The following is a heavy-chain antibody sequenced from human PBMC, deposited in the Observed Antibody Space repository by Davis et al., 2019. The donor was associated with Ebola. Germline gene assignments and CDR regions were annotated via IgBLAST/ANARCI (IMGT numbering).Heavy chain of an antibody. Sequence: AASVKVSCKASGYTFTSYGISWVRQAPGQGLEWMGWISAYNGNTNYAQKLQGRVTMTTDTSTSTAYMELRSLRSDATAVYYCARDPVGGYDLYYYYGMDVWGQGTTVTVSS. CDR2: ISAYNGNT. D-gene: IGHD5-12*01. J-gene: IGHJ6*02. CDR1: GYTFTSYG. CDR3: ARDPVGGYDLYYYYGMDV. V-gene: IGHV1-18*01.